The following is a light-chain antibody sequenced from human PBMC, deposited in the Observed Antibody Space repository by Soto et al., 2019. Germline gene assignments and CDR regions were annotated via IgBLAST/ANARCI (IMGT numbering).Light chain of an antibody. CDR3: SSYVGTNSYV. Sequence: QSVLTQPPSASGSPGQSVTISCTGTSSDVGGYNYVSWYQQHPGKAPKLMIYEVSNRPSGVPDRFSGSKSGNPASLTVSGLQAEDEADYYCSSYVGTNSYVFGTGTKLTVL. CDR1: SSDVGGYNY. V-gene: IGLV2-8*01. J-gene: IGLJ1*01. CDR2: EVS.